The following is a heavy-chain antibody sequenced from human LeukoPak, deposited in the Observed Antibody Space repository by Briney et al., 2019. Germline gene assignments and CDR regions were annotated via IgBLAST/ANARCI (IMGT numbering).Heavy chain of an antibody. Sequence: PGGSLRLSCAASGFPFSRYSMNWVRQAPGKGLGWVSYISSSGTTVYYADSVKGRFTISRANAKSSLYLQMNSLRDEDTAVYYCARDYDFASGYYYYWGQGTLVTVSS. CDR1: GFPFSRYS. D-gene: IGHD3-3*01. CDR3: ARDYDFASGYYYY. V-gene: IGHV3-48*02. J-gene: IGHJ4*02. CDR2: ISSSGTTV.